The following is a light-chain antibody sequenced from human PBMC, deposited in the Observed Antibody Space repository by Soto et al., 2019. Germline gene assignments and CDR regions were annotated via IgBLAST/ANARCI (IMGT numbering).Light chain of an antibody. J-gene: IGKJ2*01. CDR3: QQYCSSSYT. CDR1: QSISSSNY. V-gene: IGKV3-20*01. CDR2: GGS. Sequence: ETVLTQSPGTLTLSPGERVTLSCRASQSISSSNYLVWYQQKPGQAPRLLIYGGSSRATGIPDRFSGSGSGTDFTRTISRLEPEDFAVYYCQQYCSSSYTFGQGTKLEIK.